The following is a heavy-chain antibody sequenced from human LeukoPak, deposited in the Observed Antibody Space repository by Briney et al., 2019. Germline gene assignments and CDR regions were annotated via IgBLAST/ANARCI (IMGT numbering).Heavy chain of an antibody. V-gene: IGHV4-30-4*01. CDR1: GGSISSGDYY. J-gene: IGHJ2*01. D-gene: IGHD1-1*01. CDR3: ARVRRAGNTGWNFDL. CDR2: IYYSGST. Sequence: SETLSLTCTVSGGSISSGDYYWSWIRQPPGKGLEWIGYIYYSGSTYYNPSLKSRITISVDTSKNQFSLKLTSVTAADTAVYYCARVRRAGNTGWNFDLWGRGTLVTVSS.